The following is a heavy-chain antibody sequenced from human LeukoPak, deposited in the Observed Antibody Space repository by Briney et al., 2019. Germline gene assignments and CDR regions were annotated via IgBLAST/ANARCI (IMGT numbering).Heavy chain of an antibody. V-gene: IGHV1-18*01. J-gene: IGHJ4*02. Sequence: ASVKVSCKTSSSDFKNFGFSWVRQAPGQGLEWMGWITTYNGDTSYAQKFQGRVIMTTDTSTSTVYMELRNLRSDDTAVYYCARSYDFWNGHFDYWGQGTLVTVSS. CDR3: ARSYDFWNGHFDY. CDR2: ITTYNGDT. CDR1: SSDFKNFG. D-gene: IGHD3-3*01.